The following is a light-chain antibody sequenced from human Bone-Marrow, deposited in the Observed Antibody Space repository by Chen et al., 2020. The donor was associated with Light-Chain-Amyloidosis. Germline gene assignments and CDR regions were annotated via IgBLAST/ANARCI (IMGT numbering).Light chain of an antibody. V-gene: IGLV6-57*01. J-gene: IGLJ3*02. CDR1: SGGIATNY. Sequence: NFMLTQPHSVSVSLGKTVIISCTRSSGGIATNYVQWYQQRPGSSPPTVIYEDDQRPSGVPDRFSGSIDRSSNSASLTISGLKTEDEADYYCQSYQGSSQGVFGGGTKLTVL. CDR2: EDD. CDR3: QSYQGSSQGV.